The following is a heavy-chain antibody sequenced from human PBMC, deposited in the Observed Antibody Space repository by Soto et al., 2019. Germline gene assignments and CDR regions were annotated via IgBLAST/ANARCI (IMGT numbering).Heavy chain of an antibody. CDR1: GYTFTSYA. D-gene: IGHD6-13*01. CDR3: ARDRVVAAASIPVYYYYGMGV. V-gene: IGHV1-3*01. J-gene: IGHJ6*02. CDR2: INAGNGNT. Sequence: ASVKVSCKASGYTFTSYAMHWVRQAPGQRLEWMGWINAGNGNTKYSQKFQGRVTITRDTSASTAYMELSSLRSEDTAVYYCARDRVVAAASIPVYYYYGMGVWGQGTTVTVSS.